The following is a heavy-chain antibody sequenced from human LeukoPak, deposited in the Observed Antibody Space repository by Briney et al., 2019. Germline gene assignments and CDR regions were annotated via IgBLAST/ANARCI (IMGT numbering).Heavy chain of an antibody. V-gene: IGHV1-8*03. Sequence: ASVKVSCKASGYTFTSYDINWVRQATGQGLEWMGWMNPNSGNTGYAQKFQGRVTITRNTSISTAYMELSSLRSEDTAVYYCARGRYSSSSWANDYWGQGTLVTVSS. CDR1: GYTFTSYD. CDR2: MNPNSGNT. D-gene: IGHD6-6*01. CDR3: ARGRYSSSSWANDY. J-gene: IGHJ4*02.